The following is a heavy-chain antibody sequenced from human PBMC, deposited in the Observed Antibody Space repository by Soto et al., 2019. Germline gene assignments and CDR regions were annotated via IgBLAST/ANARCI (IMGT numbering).Heavy chain of an antibody. D-gene: IGHD6-6*01. J-gene: IGHJ6*03. CDR3: AKDVNLYGSSSEGYYYYYYMDV. Sequence: EVQLLESGGGLVQPGGSLRLSCAASGFTFSSYAMSWVRQAPGKGLEWVSAISGSGGSTYYADSVKGRFTISRDNSKNTLYLQMNSLRAEDTAVYYCAKDVNLYGSSSEGYYYYYYMDVWGKGTTVTVSS. CDR2: ISGSGGST. CDR1: GFTFSSYA. V-gene: IGHV3-23*01.